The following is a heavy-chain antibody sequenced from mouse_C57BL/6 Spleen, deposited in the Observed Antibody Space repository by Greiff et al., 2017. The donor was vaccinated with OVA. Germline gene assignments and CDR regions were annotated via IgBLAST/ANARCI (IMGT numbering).Heavy chain of an antibody. D-gene: IGHD1-1*01. V-gene: IGHV1-9*01. CDR3: LMPYYYGSSYGDAMDY. Sequence: VKLMESGAELMKPGASVKLSCKATGYTFTGYWIEWVKQRPGHGLEWIGEILPGSGSTNYNEKFKGKATFTADTSSNTAYMQLSSLTTEDSAIYYCLMPYYYGSSYGDAMDYWGQGTSVTVSS. J-gene: IGHJ4*01. CDR1: GYTFTGYW. CDR2: ILPGSGST.